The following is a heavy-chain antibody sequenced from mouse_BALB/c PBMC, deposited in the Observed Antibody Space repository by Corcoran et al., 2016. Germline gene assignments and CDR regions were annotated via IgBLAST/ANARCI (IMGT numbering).Heavy chain of an antibody. Sequence: EVPLQQSGPELVKPGTSIKISCKASGYSFTGYTMNWVKQSHGKNLEWIGLINPYNGGPSYNHKFKGKAPLTVDNSSSTAYLELLSLTSEDSAAYYCASKGDFYFDVWGAGPTVTVSS. D-gene: IGHD3-3*01. J-gene: IGHJ1*01. V-gene: IGHV1-18*01. CDR2: INPYNGGP. CDR3: ASKGDFYFDV. CDR1: GYSFTGYT.